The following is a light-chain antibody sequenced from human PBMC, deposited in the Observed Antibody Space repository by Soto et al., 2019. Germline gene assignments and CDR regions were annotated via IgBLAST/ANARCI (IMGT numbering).Light chain of an antibody. CDR2: GAS. J-gene: IGKJ4*01. Sequence: DIQIIKSPSSLSASVGDRVTITCRASQSISTFLNWYQQKPGKAPKVLIYGASTLDSGVPSRFSGSGSGTDFTLTIGRLQPQDFATYYCQQSYNTHSSGGGTKVDIK. V-gene: IGKV1-39*01. CDR1: QSISTF. CDR3: QQSYNTHS.